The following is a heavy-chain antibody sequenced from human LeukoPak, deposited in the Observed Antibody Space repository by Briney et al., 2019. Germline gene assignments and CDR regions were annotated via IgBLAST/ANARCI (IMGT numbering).Heavy chain of an antibody. CDR2: ISSSSSYT. V-gene: IGHV3-11*06. Sequence: GGSLRLSCAASGFTFSDYYMSRIRQAPGKGLEWVSYISSSSSYTNYADSVKGRFTISRDNAKNSLYLQMNSLRAEDTAVYYCARGKQGYCSSTSCPMGYYGMDVWGKGTTVTVSS. D-gene: IGHD2-2*01. CDR1: GFTFSDYY. J-gene: IGHJ6*04. CDR3: ARGKQGYCSSTSCPMGYYGMDV.